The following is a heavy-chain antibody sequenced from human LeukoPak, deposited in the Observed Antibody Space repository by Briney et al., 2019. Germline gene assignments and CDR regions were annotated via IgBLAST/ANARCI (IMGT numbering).Heavy chain of an antibody. J-gene: IGHJ4*02. D-gene: IGHD3-22*01. CDR2: IKQDGSEK. CDR3: ARVQLSLNYYDSSGYYYSLKF. Sequence: GGSLRLSCAASGFTFSAYWMTWVRQAPGKGLEWVANIKQDGSEKNYVDSVKGRFTISRDNAKNSLYLQTSSLRAEDTAVYYCARVQLSLNYYDSSGYYYSLKFWGQGTLVTVSS. V-gene: IGHV3-7*01. CDR1: GFTFSAYW.